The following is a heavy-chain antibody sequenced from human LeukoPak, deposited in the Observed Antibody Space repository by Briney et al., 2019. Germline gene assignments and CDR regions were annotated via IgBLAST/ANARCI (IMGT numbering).Heavy chain of an antibody. CDR1: GYTFTGYH. V-gene: IGHV1-2*02. CDR2: INPNSGGT. CDR3: ARIAVDGRGIDY. J-gene: IGHJ4*02. D-gene: IGHD6-19*01. Sequence: GASVKVSCKASGYTFTGYHMHWVRQAPGQGLEWMGWINPNSGGTNYAQKFQGRVTMTRDTSISTAYMELSRLRSDDTAVYYCARIAVDGRGIDYWGQGTLVTVSS.